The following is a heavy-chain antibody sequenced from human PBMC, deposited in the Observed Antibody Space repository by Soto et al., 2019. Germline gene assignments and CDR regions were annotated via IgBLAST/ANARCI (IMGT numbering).Heavy chain of an antibody. CDR2: INPNSGGT. CDR1: GYTFTGYY. CDR3: ARDLYYDILTSGYYYYGMDV. J-gene: IGHJ6*02. D-gene: IGHD3-9*01. V-gene: IGHV1-2*04. Sequence: ASVKVSCKASGYTFTGYYMHWVRQAPGQGLEWMGWINPNSGGTNHAQKFQGWVTMTRDTSISTAYMELSRLRSDDTAVYYCARDLYYDILTSGYYYYGMDVWGQGTTVTVSS.